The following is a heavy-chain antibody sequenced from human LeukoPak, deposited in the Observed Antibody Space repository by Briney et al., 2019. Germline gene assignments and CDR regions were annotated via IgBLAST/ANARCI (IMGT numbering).Heavy chain of an antibody. V-gene: IGHV3-74*01. CDR2: INSDGSST. CDR3: ARDPTLQTYYDYVWGSYSGFDY. CDR1: GFTFSSYW. D-gene: IGHD3-16*01. Sequence: GGSLRLSCGASGFTFSSYWMHWVRQAPGKGLVWVSRINSDGSSTSYAESVKGRFTISRDNAKNTLYLQMNSLRAEDTAVYYCARDPTLQTYYDYVWGSYSGFDYWGQGTLVTVSS. J-gene: IGHJ4*02.